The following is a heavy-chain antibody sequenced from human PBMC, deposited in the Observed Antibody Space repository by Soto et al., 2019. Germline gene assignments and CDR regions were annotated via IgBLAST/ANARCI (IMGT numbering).Heavy chain of an antibody. CDR2: IYYNGDT. CDR3: ARHQSIVVVTAARAFDI. Sequence: SETLSLTCTVSGGSISSYYWSWIRQPPGKGLEWIGYIYYNGDTYYNPSLKSRVTISVDTSKNQFSVKLNSVTAADTAVYYCARHQSIVVVTAARAFDIWGQGTMVTVSS. V-gene: IGHV4-59*04. CDR1: GGSISSYY. D-gene: IGHD2-15*01. J-gene: IGHJ3*02.